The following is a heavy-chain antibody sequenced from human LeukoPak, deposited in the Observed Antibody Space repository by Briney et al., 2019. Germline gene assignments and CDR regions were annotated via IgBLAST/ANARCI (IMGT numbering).Heavy chain of an antibody. CDR2: ISSRGSTI. V-gene: IGHV3-48*03. D-gene: IGHD3-22*01. CDR1: GVTFSNYD. CDR3: ATYYDSSGFDFDY. J-gene: IGHJ4*02. Sequence: GRSLRLSCVASGVTFSNYDMNWVRQAPGKGLEWVSYISSRGSTIHYAESVKGRFTISRDNDKNSLYLQMNSLRAEDTAVYYCATYYDSSGFDFDYWGQGTLVTVSS.